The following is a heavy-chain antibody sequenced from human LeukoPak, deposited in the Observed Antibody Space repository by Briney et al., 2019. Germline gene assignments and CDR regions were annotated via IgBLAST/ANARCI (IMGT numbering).Heavy chain of an antibody. J-gene: IGHJ5*02. CDR3: ARGRLRWLNWFDP. Sequence: ASVKVSCKASGYTFTSYDINWVRQATGQGLEWMGIINPSGGSTSYAQKFQGRVTMTRDTSTSTVYMELSSLRSEDTAVYYCARGRLRWLNWFDPWGQGTLVTVSS. D-gene: IGHD4-23*01. V-gene: IGHV1-46*01. CDR2: INPSGGST. CDR1: GYTFTSYD.